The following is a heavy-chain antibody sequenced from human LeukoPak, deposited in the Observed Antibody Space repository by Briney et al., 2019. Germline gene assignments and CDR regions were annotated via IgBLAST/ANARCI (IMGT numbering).Heavy chain of an antibody. J-gene: IGHJ4*02. CDR3: ARSERGRAARRFDY. CDR2: IYYSGST. V-gene: IGHV4-39*01. CDR1: GGSISSSSYY. Sequence: SETLSLTCTVSGGSISSSSYYWGWIRQPPGKGLEWIGSIYYSGSTYYNPSLKSRVTISVDTSKNQFSLKLSSVTAADTAVYYCARSERGRAARRFDYWGQGTLVTVSS. D-gene: IGHD6-6*01.